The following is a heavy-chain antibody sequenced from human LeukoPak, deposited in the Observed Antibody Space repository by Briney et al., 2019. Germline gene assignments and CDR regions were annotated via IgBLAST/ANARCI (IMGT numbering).Heavy chain of an antibody. Sequence: SETLSLTCTVSGGSISSYYWYWIRQPPGKGLECIGYIYYSVITNYNPSLKSRVTISVDTSKNQFSLKLSSVTAADTALYYCARGDNYGPFDYWGQGTLVTVSS. CDR1: GGSISSYY. CDR3: ARGDNYGPFDY. CDR2: IYYSVIT. V-gene: IGHV4-59*01. D-gene: IGHD5-24*01. J-gene: IGHJ4*02.